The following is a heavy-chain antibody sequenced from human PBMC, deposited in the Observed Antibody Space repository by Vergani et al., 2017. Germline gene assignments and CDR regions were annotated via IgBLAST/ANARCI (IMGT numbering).Heavy chain of an antibody. CDR3: ARDSLITFGGVIASLFDY. J-gene: IGHJ4*02. CDR2: INPNSGGT. Sequence: QVQLVQSGAEVKKPGASVKVSCKASGYTFTGYYMHWVRQAPGQGLEWMGWINPNSGGTNYAQKFQGRVTMTRDTSISTAYMELSRLRSDDTAVYYCARDSLITFGGVIASLFDYWGQGTLVTVSS. D-gene: IGHD3-16*02. CDR1: GYTFTGYY. V-gene: IGHV1-2*02.